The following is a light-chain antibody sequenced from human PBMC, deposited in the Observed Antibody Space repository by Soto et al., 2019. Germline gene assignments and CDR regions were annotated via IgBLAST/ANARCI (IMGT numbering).Light chain of an antibody. Sequence: QSALTQPASVSGSPGQSITISCTGTSSDVGGYNYVSWYQQHPGKAPKLMIYDVSNRPSGISYRFSGSKSGNTASLTISGLQAEDEADYSCSSYASSNTVRLGGGTQLTVL. CDR2: DVS. CDR3: SSYASSNTVR. CDR1: SSDVGGYNY. V-gene: IGLV2-14*03. J-gene: IGLJ2*01.